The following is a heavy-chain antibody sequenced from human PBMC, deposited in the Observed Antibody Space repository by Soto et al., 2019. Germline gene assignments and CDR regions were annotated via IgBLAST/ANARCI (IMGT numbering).Heavy chain of an antibody. CDR2: IYPGDSDT. CDR3: ARQSIGSWYAFDI. J-gene: IGHJ3*02. CDR1: GYSFTSYW. D-gene: IGHD6-13*01. Sequence: GESLKISCKGSGYSFTSYWIGWGRQMPGKGLEWMGIIYPGDSDTRYSPSFQGQVTISADKSISTAYLQWSSLKASDTALYYCARQSIGSWYAFDIWGQGTMVTVSS. V-gene: IGHV5-51*01.